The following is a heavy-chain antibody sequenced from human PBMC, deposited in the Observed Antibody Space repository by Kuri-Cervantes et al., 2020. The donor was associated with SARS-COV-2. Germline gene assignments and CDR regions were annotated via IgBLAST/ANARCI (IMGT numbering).Heavy chain of an antibody. CDR3: ASPRRDGYKLIPDPGWSFDP. CDR1: GGSISTSSYY. Sequence: LRLSCTVSGGSISTSSYYWAWIRQPPGKGLEWIGSMYYTGTTNYNPSLKSRLTISVDTSKNQFSLKLSSVTAADTAVYYCASPRRDGYKLIPDPGWSFDPWGQGTRVTVSS. V-gene: IGHV4-39*01. D-gene: IGHD5-24*01. J-gene: IGHJ5*02. CDR2: MYYTGTT.